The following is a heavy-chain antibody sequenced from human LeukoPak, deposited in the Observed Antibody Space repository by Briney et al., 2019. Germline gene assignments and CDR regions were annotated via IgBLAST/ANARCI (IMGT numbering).Heavy chain of an antibody. D-gene: IGHD6-13*01. J-gene: IGHJ4*02. V-gene: IGHV3-74*01. CDR3: ARGGSSWFSY. CDR2: ITSDGSST. Sequence: PGGSLRLSCAVSGFTFSRHWMHWVRQVPGKGLVWVSRITSDGSSTRYADSVKGRFTISRDNAKNTMYLQMNSLRAEDTAVYYCARGGSSWFSYWGQGTLVTVSS. CDR1: GFTFSRHW.